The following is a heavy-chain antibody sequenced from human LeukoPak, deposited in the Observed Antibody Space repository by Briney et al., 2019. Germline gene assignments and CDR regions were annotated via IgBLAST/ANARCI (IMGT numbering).Heavy chain of an antibody. J-gene: IGHJ4*02. Sequence: VISYDGSNKYYADSVKGRFTISRDNSKNTLYLQMNSLRAEDTAVYYCARDTPVLGATFDYWGQGTLVTVSS. CDR3: ARDTPVLGATFDY. CDR2: ISYDGSNK. V-gene: IGHV3-30-3*01. D-gene: IGHD3-16*01.